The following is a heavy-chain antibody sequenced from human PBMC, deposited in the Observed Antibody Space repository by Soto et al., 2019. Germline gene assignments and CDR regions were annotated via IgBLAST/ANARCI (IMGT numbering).Heavy chain of an antibody. CDR3: ASRVYSGSSVYYYGMDV. D-gene: IGHD6-6*01. Sequence: QVQLVQSGAEVKKPGSSVKVSCKASGGTFSSYAISWVRQAPGQGLEWMGGIIPIFGTANYAQKVQGRVTITADESTSTAYMELSIMRSGDTAVYYCASRVYSGSSVYYYGMDVWGQGTTVTVSS. CDR2: IIPIFGTA. J-gene: IGHJ6*02. V-gene: IGHV1-69*01. CDR1: GGTFSSYA.